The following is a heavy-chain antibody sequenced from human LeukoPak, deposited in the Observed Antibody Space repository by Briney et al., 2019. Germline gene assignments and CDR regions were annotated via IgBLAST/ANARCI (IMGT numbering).Heavy chain of an antibody. Sequence: GGSLRLSCAASGFTFSSYGMHWVRQAPGKGLEWVAFIRYDGSNKYYADSVKGRFTISRDNSKNTLYLHVNSLRPEDTAVYYCARWGRPGMVSSVWYSRLSRNWFDPWGQGTLVTVSS. CDR2: IRYDGSNK. D-gene: IGHD6-19*01. J-gene: IGHJ5*02. CDR1: GFTFSSYG. CDR3: ARWGRPGMVSSVWYSRLSRNWFDP. V-gene: IGHV3-30*02.